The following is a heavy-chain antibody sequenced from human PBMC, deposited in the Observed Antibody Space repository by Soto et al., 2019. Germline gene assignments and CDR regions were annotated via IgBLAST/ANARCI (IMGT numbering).Heavy chain of an antibody. CDR2: ISAYNGNT. Sequence: ASVKVSCKASGYTFTSYGISWVRQAPGQGLEWMGWISAYNGNTNYAQKLQGRVTMTTDTSTSTAYMELRSLRSDDTAVYYCARDHTWSYYYDSSGSGYFDYWGQGTLVTVPS. V-gene: IGHV1-18*04. CDR1: GYTFTSYG. D-gene: IGHD3-22*01. CDR3: ARDHTWSYYYDSSGSGYFDY. J-gene: IGHJ4*02.